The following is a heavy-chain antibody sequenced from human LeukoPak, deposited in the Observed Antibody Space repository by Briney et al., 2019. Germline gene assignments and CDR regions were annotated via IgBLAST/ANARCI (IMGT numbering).Heavy chain of an antibody. J-gene: IGHJ5*02. V-gene: IGHV4-31*03. D-gene: IGHD4-23*01. CDR1: GGSISSGGYY. CDR2: IYYSGST. Sequence: PSETLSLTCTVSGGSISSGGYYWSWIRQHPGKGLEWIGYIYYSGSTYYNPSLKSRVTISVDTSKNQFSLKLSSVTAADTAVYYCARARTLLTSVVPTNWFDPWGQGTLVTVSS. CDR3: ARARTLLTSVVPTNWFDP.